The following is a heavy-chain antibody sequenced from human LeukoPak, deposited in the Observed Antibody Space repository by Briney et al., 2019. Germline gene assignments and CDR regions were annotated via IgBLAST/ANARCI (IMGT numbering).Heavy chain of an antibody. Sequence: GASVKVSCKVSGYTLTELSMHWVRQAPGKGLERMGGFDPEDGETIYAQKFQGRVTMTEDTSTDTAYMELSSLRSEDTAVYYCARDTGSSGWFNQGGYNWFDPWGQGTLVTVSS. CDR3: ARDTGSSGWFNQGGYNWFDP. V-gene: IGHV1-24*01. CDR2: FDPEDGET. CDR1: GYTLTELS. D-gene: IGHD6-19*01. J-gene: IGHJ5*02.